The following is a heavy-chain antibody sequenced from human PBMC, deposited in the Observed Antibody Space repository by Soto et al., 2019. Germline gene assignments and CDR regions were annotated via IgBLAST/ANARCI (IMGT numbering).Heavy chain of an antibody. Sequence: QVHLQESGPGLVKPSETLSLSCTISGGSISNSHWSWIRQPAGKGLEWIGCVYTTGDTNYNPSLESRVTMSVDTSNNHFSLKLTSVTAADTAVYYCVRDKGMADLWGQGTLVSVSS. CDR1: GGSISNSH. CDR2: VYTTGDT. CDR3: VRDKGMADL. J-gene: IGHJ5*02. V-gene: IGHV4-4*07. D-gene: IGHD6-13*01.